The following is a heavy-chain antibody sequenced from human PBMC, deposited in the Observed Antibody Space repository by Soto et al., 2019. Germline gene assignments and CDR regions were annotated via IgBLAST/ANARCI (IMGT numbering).Heavy chain of an antibody. CDR2: ISGSGGST. J-gene: IGHJ3*02. Sequence: EVQLLESGGGLVQPGGSLRLSCAASGFTFSSYAMSWVRQAPGKGLEWVSAISGSGGSTYYADSVKGRFTISRDNSKNTLYLQMNSLRAEDTAVYYCAKVSRGDIVVVVAATRVGAFDIWGQGTMVTVSS. CDR3: AKVSRGDIVVVVAATRVGAFDI. CDR1: GFTFSSYA. D-gene: IGHD2-15*01. V-gene: IGHV3-23*01.